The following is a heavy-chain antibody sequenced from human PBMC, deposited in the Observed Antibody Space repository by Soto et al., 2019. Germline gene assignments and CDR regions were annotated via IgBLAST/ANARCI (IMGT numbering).Heavy chain of an antibody. D-gene: IGHD6-13*01. CDR1: GGSISSSNW. CDR3: ARSELVSDWFDP. V-gene: IGHV4-4*02. CDR2: IYHSGST. J-gene: IGHJ5*02. Sequence: SETLSLTXAVSGGSISSSNWWSWVRQPPGKGLEWIGEIYHSGSTNYNPSLKSRVTISVDKYKNQFSLKLSSVTAADTAEYYCARSELVSDWFDPWGQGTLVTVSS.